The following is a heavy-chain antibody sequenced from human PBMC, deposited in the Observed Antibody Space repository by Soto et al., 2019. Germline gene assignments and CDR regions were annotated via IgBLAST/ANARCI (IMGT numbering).Heavy chain of an antibody. CDR2: MSPNSGNT. CDR3: ARGVAAGYDY. V-gene: IGHV1-8*01. D-gene: IGHD2-15*01. Sequence: QVPLVQSGAEVKKPGASVKVSCKASGYTFTSLDINWVRQATGQGLEWMGWMSPNSGNTGYAQKFQGRVTMTRDTSISTAYMELGSLTSEDTAVYFCARGVAAGYDYWGQGTLVTVSS. CDR1: GYTFTSLD. J-gene: IGHJ4*02.